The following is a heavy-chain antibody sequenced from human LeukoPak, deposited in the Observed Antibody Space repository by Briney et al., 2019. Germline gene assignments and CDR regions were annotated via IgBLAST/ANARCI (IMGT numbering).Heavy chain of an antibody. D-gene: IGHD3-10*01. V-gene: IGHV1-69*04. J-gene: IGHJ4*02. CDR3: ARYYYGSGSYYNAYDY. CDR2: IIPILGIA. CDR1: GGTFSSYA. Sequence: VASVKVSCKASGGTFSSYAISWVRQAPGQGLEWMGRIIPILGIANYAQKFQGRVTITADKSTSTAYMELSSLRSEDTAVYYCARYYYGSGSYYNAYDYWGQGPLVTVSS.